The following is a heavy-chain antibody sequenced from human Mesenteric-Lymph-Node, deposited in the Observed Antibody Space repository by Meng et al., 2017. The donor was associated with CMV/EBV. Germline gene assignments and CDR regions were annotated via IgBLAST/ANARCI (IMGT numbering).Heavy chain of an antibody. CDR1: GGSISSRTYY. D-gene: IGHD4-23*01. V-gene: IGHV4-39*07. J-gene: IGHJ5*02. CDR3: ARASLVNYGANSGWFDP. Sequence: GSLRLSCTVSGGSISSRTYYWAWIRQPPGKGLEWIGSMYYSGTTYYNPSLKSRVTISLDTSKNHFSLKLSSVTAADTAVYYCARASLVNYGANSGWFDPWGQGTLVTVSS. CDR2: MYYSGTT.